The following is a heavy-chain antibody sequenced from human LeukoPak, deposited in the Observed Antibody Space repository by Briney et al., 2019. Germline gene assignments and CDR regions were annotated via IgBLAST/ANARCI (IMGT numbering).Heavy chain of an antibody. CDR1: GGSISSGDYY. J-gene: IGHJ4*02. CDR3: ARIENFDWLFVY. D-gene: IGHD3-9*01. V-gene: IGHV4-30-4*01. CDR2: IYYSGST. Sequence: SQTLSLTCTVSGGSISSGDYYWSWLRQPPGRGLEWIGYIYYSGSTYYNPSLKSRVTISVETSKNQFSLKLSSVTAADTAVYYCARIENFDWLFVYWGQGTLVTVSS.